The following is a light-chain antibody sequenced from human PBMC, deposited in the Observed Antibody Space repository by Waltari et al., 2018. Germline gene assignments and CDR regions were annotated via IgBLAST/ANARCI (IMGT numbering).Light chain of an antibody. CDR1: SSNIGRNY. V-gene: IGLV1-47*01. Sequence: QSVLTQPPSASGTPGQRVTISCSGPSSNIGRNYVSWYQHVPGAAPKLLIYRNNQRPSGVPDRFSGSKSGTSASLAISGLRSEDEADYYCAAWDDGLSRWLLGGGTKLTVL. CDR2: RNN. CDR3: AAWDDGLSRWL. J-gene: IGLJ3*02.